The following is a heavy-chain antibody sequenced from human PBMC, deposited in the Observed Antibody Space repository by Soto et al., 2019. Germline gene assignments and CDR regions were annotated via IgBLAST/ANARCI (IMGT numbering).Heavy chain of an antibody. CDR3: ARGGGYSGSYSYYYGMDA. V-gene: IGHV1-69*06. D-gene: IGHD1-26*01. CDR1: GGTFSSYA. J-gene: IGHJ6*02. Sequence: SVKVSCKASGGTFSSYAISWVRQAPGQGLEWMGGIIPIFGTANYAQKFQGRVTITADKSTSTAYMELSSLRSEDTAVYYCARGGGYSGSYSYYYGMDAWGQGTTVTVSS. CDR2: IIPIFGTA.